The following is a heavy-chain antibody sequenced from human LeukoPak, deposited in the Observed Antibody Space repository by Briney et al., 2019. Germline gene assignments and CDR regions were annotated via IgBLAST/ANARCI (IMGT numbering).Heavy chain of an antibody. CDR1: GFTFSSHA. D-gene: IGHD3-16*02. J-gene: IGHJ4*02. Sequence: GGSLRLSCAASGFTFSSHAMSWVRQAPGRGLEWVSAISGRGGSTYYADSVKGRFTISRDNSKNTLYLQMNSLRAEDTAVYYCALSPLKASDYEYVWGSYRAYGRGPGTLVTVSS. CDR3: ALSPLKASDYEYVWGSYRAYG. V-gene: IGHV3-23*01. CDR2: ISGRGGST.